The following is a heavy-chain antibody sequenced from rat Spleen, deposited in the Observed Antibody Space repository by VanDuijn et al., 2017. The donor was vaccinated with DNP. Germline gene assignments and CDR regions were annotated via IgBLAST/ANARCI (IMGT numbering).Heavy chain of an antibody. J-gene: IGHJ2*01. CDR3: ARGLITIAAISTDFDY. V-gene: IGHV5-46*01. Sequence: EVQLVESGGGLVQPGRSLKLSCAASGFTFRSFPMAWVRQAPTKGLEWVATFSTIGDDTFYRDSVKGRFTISRDNAKSTLYLQMDSLRSENTATYYCARGLITIAAISTDFDYWGQGVMVTVSS. D-gene: IGHD1-2*01. CDR2: FSTIGDDT. CDR1: GFTFRSFP.